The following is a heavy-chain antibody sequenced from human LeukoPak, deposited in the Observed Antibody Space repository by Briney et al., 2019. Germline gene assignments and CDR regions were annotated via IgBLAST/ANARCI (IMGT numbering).Heavy chain of an antibody. D-gene: IGHD3-10*01. CDR1: GGSISSSNW. V-gene: IGHV4-4*02. Sequence: SETLSLTCAVSGGSISSSNWWRWVRQPPGKGLEWIGEIYHSGSTNYNPSLKSRVTISVDKSKNQFSLKLSSVTAADTAVYYCARVDYYYGSHYFDYWGQGTLVTVSS. CDR2: IYHSGST. J-gene: IGHJ4*02. CDR3: ARVDYYYGSHYFDY.